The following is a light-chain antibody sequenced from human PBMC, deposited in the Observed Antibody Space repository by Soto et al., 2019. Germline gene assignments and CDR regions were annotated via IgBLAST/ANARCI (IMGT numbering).Light chain of an antibody. CDR3: QQFNSFLTWT. CDR1: QGFRGA. V-gene: IGKV1-13*02. J-gene: IGKJ1*01. CDR2: DAS. Sequence: ANQLTQSPSSLSASVGDSVTITCRAGQGFRGAVAWYQQKPGKAPKLLIYDASTMESGVPSRFSGSGYGTDFTRTISSLQPEDFATYYCQQFNSFLTWTFGQGTKVEIK.